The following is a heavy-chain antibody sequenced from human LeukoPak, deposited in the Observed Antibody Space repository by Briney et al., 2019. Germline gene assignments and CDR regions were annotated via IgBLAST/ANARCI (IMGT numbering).Heavy chain of an antibody. CDR1: GGSISSGGYY. CDR3: ARAIVVVVPAASDAFDI. Sequence: PSETLSLTCTVSGGSISSGGYYWSWIRQHPGKGLEWIGYIYYSGSTYYNPSLKSRVTISVDTSKNQFSLKLSSVTAADTAVYYCARAIVVVVPAASDAFDIWGQGTMVTVSS. CDR2: IYYSGST. V-gene: IGHV4-31*03. D-gene: IGHD2-2*01. J-gene: IGHJ3*02.